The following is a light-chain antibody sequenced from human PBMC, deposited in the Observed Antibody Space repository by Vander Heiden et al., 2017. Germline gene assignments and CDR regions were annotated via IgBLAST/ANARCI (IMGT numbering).Light chain of an antibody. V-gene: IGLV3-9*01. J-gene: IGLJ3*02. CDR3: QVWDSSTGV. CDR2: RDS. CDR1: NIGSKN. Sequence: SDDLTRPLSESGALGQTGRITCGGNNIGSKNVHWYQQKPGQAPVLVIYRDSNRPSGIPERFSGSNSGNTATLTISRAQAGDEADYYCQVWDSSTGVFGGGTKLTVL.